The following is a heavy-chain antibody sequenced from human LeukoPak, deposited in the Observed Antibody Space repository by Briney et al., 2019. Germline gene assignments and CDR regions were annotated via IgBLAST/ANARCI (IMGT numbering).Heavy chain of an antibody. Sequence: PSETLSLTCVVSGDAISRGNYWGWIRQPPEKGLEWIGNIHHSAYTNYNPSLKSRVTISVDTSKNQFSLRLNSVTAADTAVYYCARMGSDYWGQGTLVTVSS. CDR1: GDAISRGNY. J-gene: IGHJ4*02. CDR3: ARMGSDY. CDR2: IHHSAYT. D-gene: IGHD3-16*01. V-gene: IGHV4-38-2*01.